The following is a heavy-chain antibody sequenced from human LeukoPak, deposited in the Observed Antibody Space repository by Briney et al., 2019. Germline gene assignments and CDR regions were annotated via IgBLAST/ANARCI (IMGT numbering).Heavy chain of an antibody. CDR2: INPNSGGT. D-gene: IGHD2-15*01. Sequence: ASVKVSCKASGYTFTGYYMHWVRQAPGQGLEWMGWINPNSGGTNYAQKFQGRVTMTRDTSISTAYMELSRLRSDDMAVYYCARVRYSSSSLGYCSGGSCYYDYWGQGTLVTVSS. CDR1: GYTFTGYY. V-gene: IGHV1-2*02. J-gene: IGHJ4*02. CDR3: ARVRYSSSSLGYCSGGSCYYDY.